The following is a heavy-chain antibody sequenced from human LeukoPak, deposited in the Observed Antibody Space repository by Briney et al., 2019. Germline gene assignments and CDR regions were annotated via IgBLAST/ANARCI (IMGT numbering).Heavy chain of an antibody. J-gene: IGHJ4*02. CDR1: GFSISSGYY. CDR2: IYRSGST. CDR3: ARANYGGFDY. D-gene: IGHD5-24*01. Sequence: SETLSLTCIVSGFSISSGYYWGWMRQPPGKGLEWIGNIYRSGSTYYNPSLESRVTISVDTSKNQFSLRLTSVTAADTAVYYCARANYGGFDYWGQGTLVPVSS. V-gene: IGHV4-38-2*02.